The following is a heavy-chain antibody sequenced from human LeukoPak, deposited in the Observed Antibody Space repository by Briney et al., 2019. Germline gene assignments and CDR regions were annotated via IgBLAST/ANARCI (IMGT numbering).Heavy chain of an antibody. D-gene: IGHD1-26*01. J-gene: IGHJ4*02. CDR3: AKDGYSGSYQFDY. CDR1: GFTFSSYG. V-gene: IGHV3-30*18. Sequence: GGSLRLSCAASGFTFSSYGMHWVRQAPGKGLEWVAVISYDGSNKYYADSAKGRFTISRDNSKNTLYLQMNSLRADDTAVYYCAKDGYSGSYQFDYWGQGTLVTVSS. CDR2: ISYDGSNK.